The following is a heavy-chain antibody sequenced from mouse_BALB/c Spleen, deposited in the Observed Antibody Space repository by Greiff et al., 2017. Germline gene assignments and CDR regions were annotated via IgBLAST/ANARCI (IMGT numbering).Heavy chain of an antibody. CDR1: GYAFSSSW. V-gene: IGHV1-82*01. CDR3: ARTPGYAMDY. Sequence: QVQLQQSGPELVKPGASVKISCKASGYAFSSSWMNWVKQRPGQGLEWIGRIYPGDGDTNYNGKFKGKATLTADKSSSTAYMQLSSLTSVDSAVYFCARTPGYAMDYWGQGTSVTVSS. CDR2: IYPGDGDT. J-gene: IGHJ4*01.